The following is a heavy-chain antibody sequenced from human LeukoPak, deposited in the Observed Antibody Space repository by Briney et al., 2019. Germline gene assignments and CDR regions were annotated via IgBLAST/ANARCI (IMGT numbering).Heavy chain of an antibody. V-gene: IGHV3-7*01. D-gene: IGHD3-16*02. J-gene: IGHJ6*03. CDR3: ARDALTYYYYYMDV. CDR2: IKQDGSEK. CDR1: GFTFSSYW. Sequence: PGGSLRLSCAASGFTFSSYWMSWVRQAPGKGLEWVANIKQDGSEKYYVDSVKGRFTISRDNAKNSLYLQMNSLRAEDTAVYYCARDALTYYYYYMDVWGKGTTVTVSS.